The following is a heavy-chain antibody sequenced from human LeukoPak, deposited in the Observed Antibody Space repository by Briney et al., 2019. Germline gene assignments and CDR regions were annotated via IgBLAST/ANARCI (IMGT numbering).Heavy chain of an antibody. CDR2: ISSSSSYI. Sequence: GGSLRLSCAASGFTFRSYNMNWVRQAPGKRPEWVSSISSSSSYIYYADSVKGRFTISRDNSKNTLYLQMNSLRAEDTAVYYCAKRHYDFWSGYQNQMYYFDYWGQGALVTVSS. V-gene: IGHV3-21*04. CDR1: GFTFRSYN. J-gene: IGHJ4*02. CDR3: AKRHYDFWSGYQNQMYYFDY. D-gene: IGHD3-3*01.